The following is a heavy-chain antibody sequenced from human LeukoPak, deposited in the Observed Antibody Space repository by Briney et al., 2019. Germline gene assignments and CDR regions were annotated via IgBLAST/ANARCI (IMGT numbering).Heavy chain of an antibody. CDR2: ISGSSRTT. J-gene: IGHJ3*01. CDR3: ARPTTSGLYSH. D-gene: IGHD6-19*01. Sequence: GGSLRLSGAASGFTFSDFDLNWVRQAPGKGLEWVSYISGSSRTTYYTDSVKGRFTISRDNAKNSLYLQMNSLRAEDTAVYYCARPTTSGLYSHWGQGTMVTVSS. V-gene: IGHV3-48*01. CDR1: GFTFSDFD.